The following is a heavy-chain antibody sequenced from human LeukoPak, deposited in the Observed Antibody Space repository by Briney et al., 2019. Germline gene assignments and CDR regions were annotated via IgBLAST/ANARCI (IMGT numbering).Heavy chain of an antibody. Sequence: SETLSLTCAVYGGSFSGYYWSWIRQPPGKGLEWIGEINHSGSTNYNPSLKSRVTISVDTSKNQFSLKLSSVTAADTAVYYCVRDRYYGSGSYLKAGYYYGMDVWGQGTTVTVSS. CDR3: VRDRYYGSGSYLKAGYYYGMDV. CDR2: INHSGST. CDR1: GGSFSGYY. J-gene: IGHJ6*02. D-gene: IGHD3-10*01. V-gene: IGHV4-34*01.